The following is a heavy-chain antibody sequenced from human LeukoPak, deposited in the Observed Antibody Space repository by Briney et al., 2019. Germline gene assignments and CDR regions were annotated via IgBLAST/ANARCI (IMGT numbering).Heavy chain of an antibody. Sequence: PWGSLRLSCVASGFTFSKYDMSWVRQAPGKGLEWVSGISYSGDQTYYADSVRARFTISRDNSKNTLYLQVNSLRAEDTALYYSAKEITLTTAYFDYWGQGTLVTVSS. V-gene: IGHV3-23*01. CDR3: AKEITLTTAYFDY. CDR2: ISYSGDQT. D-gene: IGHD4-17*01. J-gene: IGHJ4*02. CDR1: GFTFSKYD.